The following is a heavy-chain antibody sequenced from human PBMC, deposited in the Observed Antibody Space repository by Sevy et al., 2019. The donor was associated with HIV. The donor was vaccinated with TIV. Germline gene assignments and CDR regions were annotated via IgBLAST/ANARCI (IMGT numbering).Heavy chain of an antibody. CDR1: GESFSDYY. Sequence: SETLSLTCGVSGESFSDYYWSWIRQPPRKGLEWIGEINYTGNTNDNPSLESRVRLSIDTSRKQFSLRLSSVTGADTAVYYCARVRRMVNQLWKAYYWGQGTLVTVSS. D-gene: IGHD3-10*01. V-gene: IGHV4-34*01. J-gene: IGHJ4*02. CDR3: ARVRRMVNQLWKAYY. CDR2: INYTGNT.